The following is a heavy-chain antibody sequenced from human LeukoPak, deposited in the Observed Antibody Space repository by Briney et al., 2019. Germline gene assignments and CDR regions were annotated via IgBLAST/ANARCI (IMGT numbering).Heavy chain of an antibody. V-gene: IGHV1-69*05. J-gene: IGHJ4*02. CDR1: GGTFSSYA. CDR3: ARSTRETNDY. Sequence: VASVKVSCKASGGTFSSYAISWVRQAPGQGLEWMGRIIPIFGTANYAQKFQGRVTITTDESTSTAYMELSSLRSEDTAVYYCARSTRETNDYWGEGTPVTVSS. CDR2: IIPIFGTA. D-gene: IGHD2-2*01.